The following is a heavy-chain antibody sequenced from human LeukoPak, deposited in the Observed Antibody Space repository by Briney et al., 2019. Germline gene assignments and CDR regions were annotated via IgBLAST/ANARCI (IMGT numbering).Heavy chain of an antibody. J-gene: IGHJ4*02. V-gene: IGHV3-48*01. CDR3: ARDHVWAFDY. CDR1: GFTFTSYT. CDR2: IHMSPTTV. D-gene: IGHD7-27*01. Sequence: GGSLRPSCAASGFTFTSYTMNWVRQAPGKGLEWIAYIHMSPTTVFYADSVKGRFTISRDNAKNSVSLQMNSLRAEDTAVYYCARDHVWAFDYWGQGTLVTVSS.